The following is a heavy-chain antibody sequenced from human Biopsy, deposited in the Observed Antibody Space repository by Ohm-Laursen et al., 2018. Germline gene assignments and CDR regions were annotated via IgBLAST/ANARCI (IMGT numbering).Heavy chain of an antibody. J-gene: IGHJ5*02. Sequence: SLRLSCAASGFTFSSYAMSWVRQAPGKGLEWVSTINSSGGSAYYADPVTGRFTISRDNSKNTLYLQMNSLRVEDTAVYYCAKGRSGGTGHGNWFDPWGQGTLVIVSS. V-gene: IGHV3-23*01. CDR3: AKGRSGGTGHGNWFDP. CDR1: GFTFSSYA. D-gene: IGHD3-10*01. CDR2: INSSGGSA.